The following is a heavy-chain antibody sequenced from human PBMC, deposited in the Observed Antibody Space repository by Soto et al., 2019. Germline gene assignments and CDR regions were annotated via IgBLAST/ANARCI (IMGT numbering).Heavy chain of an antibody. V-gene: IGHV1-69*12. CDR3: ARSLIGYCSGGSCESAFDI. CDR1: GGTFSSYA. J-gene: IGHJ3*02. CDR2: IIPIFGTA. Sequence: QVPLVQSGAEVKKPGSSVKVSCKASGGTFSSYAISWVRQAPGQGLEWMGGIIPIFGTANYAQKFQGRVTITADESTSTAYMELSSLRSEDTAVYYCARSLIGYCSGGSCESAFDIWGQGTMVTVSS. D-gene: IGHD2-15*01.